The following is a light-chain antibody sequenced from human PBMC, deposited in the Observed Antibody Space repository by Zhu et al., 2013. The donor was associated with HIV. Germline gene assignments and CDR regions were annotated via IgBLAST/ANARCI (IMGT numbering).Light chain of an antibody. V-gene: IGKV1-16*01. J-gene: IGKJ2*03. CDR3: QEFQSFSSYG. CDR1: QGITNH. CDR2: GAS. Sequence: IQLTQSPSSLSASVGDRVTITCRASQGITNHLAWFQQKPGKAPKSLIYGASSLQSGVPSRISGSGSGTEFTLTITDVQPEDFAMYYCQEFQSFSSYGFGQGT.